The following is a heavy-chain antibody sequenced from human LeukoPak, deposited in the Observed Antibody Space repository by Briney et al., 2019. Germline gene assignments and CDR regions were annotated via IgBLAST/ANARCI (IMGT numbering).Heavy chain of an antibody. Sequence: GGSLRLSCAASGSTFDDYAMHWVRQAPGKGLEWVSGISWNSGSIGYADSVKGRFTISRDNAKNSLYLQMNSLRAEDTALYYCAKGGVLMVYAIDYWGQGTLVTVSS. J-gene: IGHJ4*02. CDR1: GSTFDDYA. D-gene: IGHD2-8*01. V-gene: IGHV3-9*01. CDR2: ISWNSGSI. CDR3: AKGGVLMVYAIDY.